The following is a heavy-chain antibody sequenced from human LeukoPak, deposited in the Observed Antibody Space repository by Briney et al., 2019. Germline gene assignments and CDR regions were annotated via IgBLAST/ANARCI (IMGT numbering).Heavy chain of an antibody. V-gene: IGHV3-73*01. CDR3: TTPGRAYSYVAYYYMDV. CDR1: GFTFSGSA. Sequence: GGSLRLSCAASGFTFSGSAMHWVRQASGKGLEWVGRIRSKANSYATAYAASVKGRFTISRDDSKNTAYLQMNSLKTEDTAVYYCTTPGRAYSYVAYYYMDVWSKGTTVTVSS. CDR2: IRSKANSYAT. D-gene: IGHD5-18*01. J-gene: IGHJ6*03.